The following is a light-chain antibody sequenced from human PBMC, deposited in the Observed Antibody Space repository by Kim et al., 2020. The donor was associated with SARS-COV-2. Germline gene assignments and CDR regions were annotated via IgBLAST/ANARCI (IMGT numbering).Light chain of an antibody. CDR1: SGHSSYA. J-gene: IGLJ2*01. Sequence: QLVLTQSPSASASLGASVKLTCTLSSGHSSYAIAWHQQQPEEGPRYLMKLNSDGSHSKGDGIPDRFSGSSSGAERYLTISSLQSEDEADYYCQTWGTGIVVFGGGTQLTVL. CDR3: QTWGTGIVV. CDR2: LNSDGSH. V-gene: IGLV4-69*01.